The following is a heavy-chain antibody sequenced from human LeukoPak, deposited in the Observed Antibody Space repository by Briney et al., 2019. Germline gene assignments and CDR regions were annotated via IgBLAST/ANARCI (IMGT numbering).Heavy chain of an antibody. Sequence: ASVKVSCKASGYTFTAYYMHWVRQAPGQGLEWMGWINPNSGGTKYAQKFQGRVTMTRDRSISTAYMELSSLRSDDTAVYYCARAEAIDYWGQGTLVTVSS. D-gene: IGHD5-12*01. CDR3: ARAEAIDY. CDR1: GYTFTAYY. J-gene: IGHJ4*02. V-gene: IGHV1-2*02. CDR2: INPNSGGT.